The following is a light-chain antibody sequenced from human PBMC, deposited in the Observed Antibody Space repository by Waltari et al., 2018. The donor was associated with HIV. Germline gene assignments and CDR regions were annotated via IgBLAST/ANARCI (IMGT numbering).Light chain of an antibody. J-gene: IGLJ3*02. CDR1: SSTTGAGYD. CDR2: DSR. Sequence: QSVLTPPPSISGAPGQRVTIPCTRSSSTTGAGYDVHWYQQRPGKAPKLRIYDSRDRPSGVRDRFSGSKSGTSASLAITGLQAEDEADYYCQSYDNNLSVWMFGGGTKLTVL. CDR3: QSYDNNLSVWM. V-gene: IGLV1-40*01.